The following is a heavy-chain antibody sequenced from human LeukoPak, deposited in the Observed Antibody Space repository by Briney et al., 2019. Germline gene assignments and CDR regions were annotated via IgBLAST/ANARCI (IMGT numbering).Heavy chain of an antibody. Sequence: PGGSLRLSCAASGFTFSSYSMNWVRQAPGKGLEWVSSISSSSSYIYYADSVKGRFTISRDNAKSSLYLQMNSLRAEDTAVYYCAKDRANWGHSGDYWGQGALVTVSS. D-gene: IGHD7-27*01. V-gene: IGHV3-21*04. J-gene: IGHJ4*02. CDR1: GFTFSSYS. CDR2: ISSSSSYI. CDR3: AKDRANWGHSGDY.